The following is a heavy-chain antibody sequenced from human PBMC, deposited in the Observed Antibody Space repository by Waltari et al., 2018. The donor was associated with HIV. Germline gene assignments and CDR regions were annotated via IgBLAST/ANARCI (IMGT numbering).Heavy chain of an antibody. D-gene: IGHD5-12*01. CDR1: GYSISSGYY. V-gene: IGHV4-38-2*02. CDR2: FYLSGST. CDR3: AREVYSGYDRGIDY. J-gene: IGHJ4*02. Sequence: QVQLQESGPGLVKPSETLSLTCAVSGYSISSGYYWGWFRQPPGKGLEWIGSFYLSGSTYYNPSLKSRVTISVDTSKNQVSLKLSSVIAADTAVYYCAREVYSGYDRGIDYWGQGTLVTVSS.